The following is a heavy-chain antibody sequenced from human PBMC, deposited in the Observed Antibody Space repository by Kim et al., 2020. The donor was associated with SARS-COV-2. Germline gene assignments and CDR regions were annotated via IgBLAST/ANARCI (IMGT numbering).Heavy chain of an antibody. Sequence: ASVKVSCKASGYTFTSYYMHWVRQAPGQGLEWMGIINPSGGSTSYAQKFQGRVTMTRDTSTSTVYMELSSLRSEDTAVYYCARDESNGIAARRDPFFDYWGQGTLVTVSS. CDR3: ARDESNGIAARRDPFFDY. CDR2: INPSGGST. D-gene: IGHD6-6*01. J-gene: IGHJ4*02. CDR1: GYTFTSYY. V-gene: IGHV1-46*01.